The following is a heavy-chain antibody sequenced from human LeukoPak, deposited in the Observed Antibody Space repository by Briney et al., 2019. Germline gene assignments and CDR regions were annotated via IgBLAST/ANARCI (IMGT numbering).Heavy chain of an antibody. D-gene: IGHD2-15*01. CDR1: GASVSSHY. CDR2: VSYSGGT. CDR3: ARLITPYCSGGSCYSFLLGRLRGYFDY. Sequence: PSETLSLTCTVSGASVSSHYWSWIRQPPGKGLEWIGYVSYSGGTNYNPSLKSRVTISLDTSKDQFSLKLSSVTAADTAVYYCARLITPYCSGGSCYSFLLGRLRGYFDYWGQGTLVTVSS. V-gene: IGHV4-59*02. J-gene: IGHJ4*02.